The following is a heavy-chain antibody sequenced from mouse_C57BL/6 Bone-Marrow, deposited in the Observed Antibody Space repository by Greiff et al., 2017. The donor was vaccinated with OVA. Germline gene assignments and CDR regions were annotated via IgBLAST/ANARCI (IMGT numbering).Heavy chain of an antibody. D-gene: IGHD1-1*01. CDR1: GFTFSSYA. CDR2: ISSGGDYI. J-gene: IGHJ1*03. V-gene: IGHV5-9-1*02. Sequence: EVQLVESGEGLVKPGGSLKLSCAASGFTFSSYAMSWVRQTPEKRLEWVAYISSGGDYIYYADTVKGRFTISRDNARNTLYLQMSSLKSEDTAMYYCTRRGAYGSSWYFDVWGTGTTVTVSS. CDR3: TRRGAYGSSWYFDV.